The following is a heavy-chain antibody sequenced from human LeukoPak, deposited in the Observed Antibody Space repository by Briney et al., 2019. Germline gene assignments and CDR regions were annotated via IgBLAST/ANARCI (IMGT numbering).Heavy chain of an antibody. D-gene: IGHD3-22*01. CDR1: GFIFSSCA. V-gene: IGHV3-64D*06. CDR3: VRDKYDISDYYSRPFDS. Sequence: GGSLRLSCSASGFIFSSCAMHWVRQAPGRGLEYVSLISSHGGSTYLADSVKGRFIVSRDNSKNTLYLQMSSLRAEDTAVYYCVRDKYDISDYYSRPFDSWGQGTLVTVSS. CDR2: ISSHGGST. J-gene: IGHJ4*02.